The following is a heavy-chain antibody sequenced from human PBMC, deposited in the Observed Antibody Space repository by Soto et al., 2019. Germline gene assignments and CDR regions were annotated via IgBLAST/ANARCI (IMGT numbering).Heavy chain of an antibody. CDR2: ISYDGSNK. Sequence: QVQLVESGGGVVQPGRSLRLSCAASGFTFSSYGMHWVRQAPGKGLEWVAVISYDGSNKYYADSVKGRFTISRDNSKNTLYLQMNSLRAEDTAVYYCAKDSAIFYGMDVWGQGTTVTVSS. CDR3: AKDSAIFYGMDV. CDR1: GFTFSSYG. V-gene: IGHV3-30*18. D-gene: IGHD1-26*01. J-gene: IGHJ6*02.